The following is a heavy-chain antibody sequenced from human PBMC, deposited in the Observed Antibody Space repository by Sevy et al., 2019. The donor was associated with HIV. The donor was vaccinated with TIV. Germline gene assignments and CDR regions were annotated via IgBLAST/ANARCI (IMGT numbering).Heavy chain of an antibody. V-gene: IGHV3-33*01. Sequence: GGSLRLSCAASGFTFSSYGMHWVRQAPGKGLEWVAVIWYDGSNKYYADSVKGRFTISRDNSKYTLYLQMNSLRAEDTAVYYCASDYYDSSGPPAPNFDYWGQGTLVTVSS. D-gene: IGHD3-22*01. CDR3: ASDYYDSSGPPAPNFDY. J-gene: IGHJ4*02. CDR1: GFTFSSYG. CDR2: IWYDGSNK.